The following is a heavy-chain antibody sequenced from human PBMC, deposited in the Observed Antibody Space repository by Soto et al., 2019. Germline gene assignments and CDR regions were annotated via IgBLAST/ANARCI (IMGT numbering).Heavy chain of an antibody. J-gene: IGHJ4*02. CDR2: ISYDGSNK. Sequence: QVQLVESGGGVVQPGRSLRLSCAASGFTFSTYAMHWVRQAPGKGLEWVAVISYDGSNKYYADSVKGRFTISRDNSKNAMYLQMAGLRAEDTAVYYCARGHGRGWYYFDSWGLGSLVTVSS. D-gene: IGHD6-19*01. CDR3: ARGHGRGWYYFDS. V-gene: IGHV3-30-3*01. CDR1: GFTFSTYA.